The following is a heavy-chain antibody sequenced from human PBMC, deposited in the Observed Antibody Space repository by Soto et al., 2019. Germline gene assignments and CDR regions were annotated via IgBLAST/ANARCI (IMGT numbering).Heavy chain of an antibody. CDR2: ISGSGGST. CDR3: SKKGGTGDLNWYFDL. V-gene: IGHV3-23*01. CDR1: GFTFSSYA. J-gene: IGHJ2*01. D-gene: IGHD7-27*01. Sequence: GGSLRLSCAASGFTFSSYAMSWVRQAPGKGLEWVSAISGSGGSTYYADSVKGRFTISRDKSKNTLYLQMNSLRAEDTAVYYCSKKGGTGDLNWYFDLWGRGTLVTVSS.